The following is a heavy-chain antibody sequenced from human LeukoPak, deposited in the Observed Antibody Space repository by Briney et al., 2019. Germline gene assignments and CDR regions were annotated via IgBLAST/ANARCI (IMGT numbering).Heavy chain of an antibody. CDR2: INPNSGGT. CDR1: GYTFTGYY. Sequence: ASVKVSCKASGYTFTGYYMHWVRQAPGQGLEWMGWINPNSGGTNYAQKFQGRVTMTGDTSISTAYMEPRRLRSDRSGVDYCARVLRPSFSATTGSYYGYWGQGTLVTVSS. J-gene: IGHJ4*02. CDR3: ARVLRPSFSATTGSYYGY. D-gene: IGHD1-26*01. V-gene: IGHV1-2*02.